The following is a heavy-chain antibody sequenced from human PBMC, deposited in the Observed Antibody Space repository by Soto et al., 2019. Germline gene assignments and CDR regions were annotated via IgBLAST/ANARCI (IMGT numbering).Heavy chain of an antibody. CDR3: ARAGKHGTHGVCSFYGMDV. CDR2: ISAYNGNT. D-gene: IGHD2-8*01. J-gene: IGHJ6*02. Sequence: QVQLVQSGAEVKKPGASVKVSCKASGYTFTRYGIRWVRQAPAQGREWMGWISAYNGNTNYAQKFKGRVTMTTDRSTCTAYLELRSLRSKDTAVYYCARAGKHGTHGVCSFYGMDVWGQGTTVTVSS. CDR1: GYTFTRYG. V-gene: IGHV1-18*01.